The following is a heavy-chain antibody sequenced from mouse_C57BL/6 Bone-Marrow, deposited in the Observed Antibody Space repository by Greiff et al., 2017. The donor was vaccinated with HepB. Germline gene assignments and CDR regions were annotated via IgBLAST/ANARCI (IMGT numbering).Heavy chain of an antibody. V-gene: IGHV1-5*01. CDR1: RYTFTSYW. Sequence: EVQRVESGTVLARPGASVKMSCKTSRYTFTSYWMHWVKQRPGQGLEWIGAIYPGNSDTSYNQKFKGKAKLTAVTSASTAYMELSSLTNEDSAVYYCTRDRGSSPWFAYWGQGTLVTVSA. D-gene: IGHD1-1*01. CDR3: TRDRGSSPWFAY. CDR2: IYPGNSDT. J-gene: IGHJ3*01.